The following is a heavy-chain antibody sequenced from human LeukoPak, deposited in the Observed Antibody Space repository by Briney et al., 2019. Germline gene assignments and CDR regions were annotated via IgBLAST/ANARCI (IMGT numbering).Heavy chain of an antibody. V-gene: IGHV3-23*01. CDR3: AKDRKEWNYFDY. D-gene: IGHD2-8*01. Sequence: GGSLRLSCAASGFTSSSYGMSWVRQAQEKGLEWVGGISGSGGNTNYADSVKGRFTISRDNSKNTLFLRMNSLRVEDTAVYYCAKDRKEWNYFDYWGQGTLVTVSS. CDR2: ISGSGGNT. CDR1: GFTSSSYG. J-gene: IGHJ4*02.